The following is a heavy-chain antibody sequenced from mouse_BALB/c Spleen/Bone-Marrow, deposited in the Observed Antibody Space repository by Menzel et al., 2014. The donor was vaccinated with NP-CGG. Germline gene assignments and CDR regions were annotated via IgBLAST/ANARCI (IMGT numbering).Heavy chain of an antibody. CDR1: GFTFSDFY. Sequence: EVKLVESGGGLVQPGGSLRLSCATSGFTFSDFYMEWVRQPPGKRLEWTAASRNKANDYTTEYSASVKGRFIVSRDTSQSILYLQMNALRAEDTAIYYCARDYYGSSYDWYFDVWGAGTTVTVSS. J-gene: IGHJ1*01. CDR3: ARDYYGSSYDWYFDV. V-gene: IGHV7-1*02. D-gene: IGHD1-1*01. CDR2: SRNKANDYTT.